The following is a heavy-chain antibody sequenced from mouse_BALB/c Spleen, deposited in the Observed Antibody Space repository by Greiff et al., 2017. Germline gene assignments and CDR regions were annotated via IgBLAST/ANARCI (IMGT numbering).Heavy chain of an antibody. J-gene: IGHJ4*01. Sequence: EVKLVESGGGLVKPGGSLKLSCAASGFTFSSYAMSWVRQTPEKRLEWVATISSGGSYTYYPDSVKGRFTISRDNAKNTLYLQMSSLRSEDTAMYYCARHKTGTDYYAMDYWGQGTSVTVSS. CDR1: GFTFSSYA. CDR2: ISSGGSYT. CDR3: ARHKTGTDYYAMDY. V-gene: IGHV5-9-3*01. D-gene: IGHD4-1*01.